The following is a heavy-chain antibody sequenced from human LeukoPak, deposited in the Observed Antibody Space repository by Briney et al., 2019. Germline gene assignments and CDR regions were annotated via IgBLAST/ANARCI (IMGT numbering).Heavy chain of an antibody. CDR2: IYYIWST. CDR3: ARGEDHDILTGYQPYWHFDL. Sequence: SQTLSLIYTFSSGSLSIYYWLCIRHPPAKALEWIGYIYYIWSTYYNPSLKSQVTFSVDTSKNQFSLKLGSVTAADTAVYYCARGEDHDILTGYQPYWHFDLWGRGTLVTVSS. J-gene: IGHJ2*01. V-gene: IGHV4-59*01. CDR1: SGSLSIYY. D-gene: IGHD3-9*01.